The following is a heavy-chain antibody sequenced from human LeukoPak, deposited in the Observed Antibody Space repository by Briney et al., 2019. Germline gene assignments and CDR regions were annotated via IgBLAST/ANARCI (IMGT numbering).Heavy chain of an antibody. J-gene: IGHJ5*02. CDR3: ARYHYYDSSGYYP. Sequence: SETLSLTCAVYGGSFSGYYWSWIRQPPGEGLEWIGEINHSGSTNYNPSLKSRVTISVDTSKNQFSLKLSSVTAADTAVYYCARYHYYDSSGYYPWGQGTLVTVSS. V-gene: IGHV4-34*01. D-gene: IGHD3-22*01. CDR1: GGSFSGYY. CDR2: INHSGST.